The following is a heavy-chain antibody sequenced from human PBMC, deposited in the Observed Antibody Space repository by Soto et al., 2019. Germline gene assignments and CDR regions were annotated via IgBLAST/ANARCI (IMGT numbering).Heavy chain of an antibody. D-gene: IGHD5-12*01. J-gene: IGHJ6*02. CDR1: GYTFTGYY. CDR3: ARGGGAGYDGNYYYYGMDV. V-gene: IGHV1-2*04. CDR2: INPNSGGT. Sequence: ASVKVSCKASGYTFTGYYMHWVRQAPGQGLEWMGWINPNSGGTNYAQKFQGWVTMTRDTSISTAYMELSRLGSDDTAVYYCARGGGAGYDGNYYYYGMDVWGQGTTVTVSS.